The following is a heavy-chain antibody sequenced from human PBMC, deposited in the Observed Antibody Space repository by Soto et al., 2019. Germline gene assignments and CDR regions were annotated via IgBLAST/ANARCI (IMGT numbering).Heavy chain of an antibody. CDR1: GFTFTNAW. Sequence: PGGSLRLSCAASGFTFTNAWINWVRQAPGKGLEWVGRIKSKTDGGTTDYAEPVKGRFAFSRDDSNNMVYLQMNSLKIEDTAVYYCTTDSYSTIIIVRFDYWGHGTLVTVSS. CDR3: TTDSYSTIIIVRFDY. J-gene: IGHJ4*01. V-gene: IGHV3-15*07. CDR2: IKSKTDGGTT. D-gene: IGHD3-22*01.